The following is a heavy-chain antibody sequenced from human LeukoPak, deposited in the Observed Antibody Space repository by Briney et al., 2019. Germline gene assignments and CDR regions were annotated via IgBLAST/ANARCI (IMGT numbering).Heavy chain of an antibody. V-gene: IGHV3-7*01. CDR2: IKQDGSEK. CDR3: ARDRYCSI. CDR1: GFTFRSYW. J-gene: IGHJ4*02. D-gene: IGHD2-2*01. Sequence: GGSLRLSCAASGFTFRSYWMTWVRQAPGKGLEWVAHIKQDGSEKYYVDSLKGRFTVSRDNGKNSLYLQLNSLRAEDMAVYYCARDRYCSIWGQGTLVTVSS.